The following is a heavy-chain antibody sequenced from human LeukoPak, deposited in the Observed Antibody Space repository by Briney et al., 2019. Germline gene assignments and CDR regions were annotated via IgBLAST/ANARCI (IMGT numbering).Heavy chain of an antibody. V-gene: IGHV1-18*01. CDR2: ISVYNGIT. CDR1: GYTFTSYG. J-gene: IGHJ4*02. CDR3: ALVNVFDF. Sequence: ASVKVSCKGSGYTFTSYGISWVRQAPGQGLEWMGWISVYNGITNYAQKFQGRVTMTTDTSTSTAYMELRSLRSDDTAVYYCALVNVFDFWGQGTLVTVSS.